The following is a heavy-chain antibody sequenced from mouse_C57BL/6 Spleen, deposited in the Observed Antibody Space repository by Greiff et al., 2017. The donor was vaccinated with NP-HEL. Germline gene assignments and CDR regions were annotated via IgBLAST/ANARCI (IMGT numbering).Heavy chain of an antibody. CDR2: IYPGSGST. CDR3: GRTRGEYYGALDY. Sequence: VQLQQPGAELVKPGASVKMSCKASGYTFTSYWITWVKQRPGQGLEWIGDIYPGSGSTNYNEKFKSKDTLTVDTSSRTAYMQLSSLTSEDSAVYYCGRTRGEYYGALDYWGQGTLVTVSA. CDR1: GYTFTSYW. J-gene: IGHJ3*01. D-gene: IGHD1-1*01. V-gene: IGHV1-55*01.